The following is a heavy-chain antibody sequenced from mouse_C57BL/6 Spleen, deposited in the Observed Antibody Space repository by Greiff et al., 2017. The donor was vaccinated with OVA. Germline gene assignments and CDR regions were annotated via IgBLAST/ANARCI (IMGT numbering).Heavy chain of an antibody. D-gene: IGHD2-3*01. CDR1: GYTFTSYW. CDR3: ARWLLDGYWDFDV. Sequence: QVQLQQSGAELVMPGASVKLSCKASGYTFTSYWMHWVKQRPGQGLEWIGEIDPSDSYTNYNQKFKGKSTLTVDKSSSTAYMQLSSLTSEDSAVYYCARWLLDGYWDFDVWGTGTTVTVSS. CDR2: IDPSDSYT. V-gene: IGHV1-69*01. J-gene: IGHJ1*03.